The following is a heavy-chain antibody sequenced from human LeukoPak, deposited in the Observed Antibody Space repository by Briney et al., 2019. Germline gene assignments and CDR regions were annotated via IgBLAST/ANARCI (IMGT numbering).Heavy chain of an antibody. CDR1: GFTFSSYG. V-gene: IGHV3-30*02. J-gene: IGHJ4*02. CDR3: AKDLGRLLCYRFDY. Sequence: PGGSLRLSCAASGFTFSSYGMHWVRQAPGKGLEWVAFIRYDGSNKYYADSVKGRFTISRDNSKNTLYLQMNSLRAEDTAVYYCAKDLGRLLCYRFDYWGQGTLVTVSS. D-gene: IGHD2-21*01. CDR2: IRYDGSNK.